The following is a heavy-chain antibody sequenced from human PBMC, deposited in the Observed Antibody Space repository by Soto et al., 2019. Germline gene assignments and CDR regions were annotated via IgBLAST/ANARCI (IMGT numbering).Heavy chain of an antibody. V-gene: IGHV4-59*01. D-gene: IGHD3-16*01. CDR1: NVSISSSY. CDR2: VYYTGTI. Sequence: SETLSLACSVSNVSISSSYWNWLRQAPGKGLEWIGFVYYTGTIKYNPSLKSRVTISVDTSRNEFSLRLTSVTTADTAFYFCARDLAGTGPFDSWGPGTLVTVSS. CDR3: ARDLAGTGPFDS. J-gene: IGHJ5*01.